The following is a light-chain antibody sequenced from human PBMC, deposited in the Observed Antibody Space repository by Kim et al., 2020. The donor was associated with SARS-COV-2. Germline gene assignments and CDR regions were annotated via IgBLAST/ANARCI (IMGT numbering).Light chain of an antibody. CDR3: CSYAGTYV. J-gene: IGLJ2*01. CDR2: DVT. Sequence: SPAQSVTLSCPGTSSDVGGYNLVSWYQQHPGRAPELVIYDVTKRPSGVPARFSGSKSGNTASLTISGLQADDEADYYCCSYAGTYVFGGGTQLTVL. CDR1: SSDVGGYNL. V-gene: IGLV2-11*03.